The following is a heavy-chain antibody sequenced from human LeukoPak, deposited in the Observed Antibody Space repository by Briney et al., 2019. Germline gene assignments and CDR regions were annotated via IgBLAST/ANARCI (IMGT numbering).Heavy chain of an antibody. CDR2: ISGTGSII. CDR1: GFSFSSYG. J-gene: IGHJ4*02. Sequence: GGSLRLSCAASGFSFSSYGMSWVRQAPGKGLEWISYISGTGSIIYYADSVKGRFTISRDNAKNSLYLLMDSLRDEDTSVYYCARDYQWSFDYWGQGTLVTVSS. V-gene: IGHV3-48*02. D-gene: IGHD3-3*01. CDR3: ARDYQWSFDY.